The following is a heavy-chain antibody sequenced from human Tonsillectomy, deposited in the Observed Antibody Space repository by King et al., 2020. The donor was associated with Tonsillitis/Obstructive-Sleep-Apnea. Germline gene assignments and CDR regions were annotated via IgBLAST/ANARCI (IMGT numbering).Heavy chain of an antibody. J-gene: IGHJ4*02. CDR3: ANMDWSSTSCLTD. V-gene: IGHV3-43*02. Sequence: VQLVESGGGVVQPGGSLRLSCAASGFTFDDYAMHWVRQAPGKGLEWVSLISGDGGSTYYADSVKGRFTISRDNSKNSLYLQMNSLRTEDTALYYCANMDWSSTSCLTDWGQGTLVSVSS. CDR1: GFTFDDYA. CDR2: ISGDGGST. D-gene: IGHD2-2*01.